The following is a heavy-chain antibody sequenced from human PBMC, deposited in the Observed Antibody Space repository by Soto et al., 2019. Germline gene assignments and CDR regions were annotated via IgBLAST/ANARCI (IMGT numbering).Heavy chain of an antibody. J-gene: IGHJ4*02. CDR1: SGSLSGYY. CDR3: ARAPKVSGSSQTRPDF. V-gene: IGHV4-34*01. CDR2: ISQSGNT. D-gene: IGHD6-6*01. Sequence: LSLTCSIYSGSLSGYYWSWIRQPPGKGLEWIGEISQSGNTNYSPSLKSRVSISIDTSKKQFSLNLASVSAADTAVYYCARAPKVSGSSQTRPDFWGQGTLVTVSS.